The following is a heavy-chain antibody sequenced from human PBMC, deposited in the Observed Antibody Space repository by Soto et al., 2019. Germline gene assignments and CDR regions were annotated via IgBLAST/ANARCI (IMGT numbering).Heavy chain of an antibody. CDR3: ARGLDLEAKVYDA. Sequence: GGAPRLSFAAPGFTFRKHALSLGRPAPGKGLEWVSSINNSGALTYYADSVVGRFTISRDNSKDTVYLQMSSVRAEDTALYYCARGLDLEAKVYDAWGQGTLVTVSS. V-gene: IGHV3-23*01. J-gene: IGHJ5*02. D-gene: IGHD1-1*01. CDR2: INNSGALT. CDR1: GFTFRKHA.